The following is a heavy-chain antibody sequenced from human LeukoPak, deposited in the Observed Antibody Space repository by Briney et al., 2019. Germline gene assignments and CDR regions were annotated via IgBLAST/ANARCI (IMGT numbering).Heavy chain of an antibody. J-gene: IGHJ5*02. D-gene: IGHD3-22*01. V-gene: IGHV3-23*01. CDR2: ISGSGGST. CDR3: AKEGYDSSGYYHWFDP. Sequence: GGSLRLSCAASGFTFSSYAMSWVRQAPGKGLEWVSGISGSGGSTYYADSVKGRFTISRDNSKNTLYLQMNSLRAEDTAVYYWAKEGYDSSGYYHWFDPWGQGTLVTVSS. CDR1: GFTFSSYA.